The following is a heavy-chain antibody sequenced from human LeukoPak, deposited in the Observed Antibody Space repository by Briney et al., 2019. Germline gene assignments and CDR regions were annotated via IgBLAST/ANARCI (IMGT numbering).Heavy chain of an antibody. CDR1: GYTFTGYY. D-gene: IGHD1-26*01. CDR3: ARDSRGSYDGCFDP. J-gene: IGHJ5*02. Sequence: DSVKVSCQASGYTFTGYYMHWVRQAPGEGLEWMGWINPNSGGTNYAQKIQGRVTMTRDTSISTAYMELSRLRSDDTAVYYCARDSRGSYDGCFDPWGQGTLVTVSS. CDR2: INPNSGGT. V-gene: IGHV1-2*02.